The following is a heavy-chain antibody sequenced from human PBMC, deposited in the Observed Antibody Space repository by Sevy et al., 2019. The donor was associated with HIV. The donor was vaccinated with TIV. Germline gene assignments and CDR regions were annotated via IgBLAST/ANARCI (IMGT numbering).Heavy chain of an antibody. V-gene: IGHV4-59*01. J-gene: IGHJ4*02. Sequence: SETLSLTCTVSGASMNIYYWSWIRQPPGKGLEWIGYIYYSGTTNYNPSLKSRLTISIDTSKNQFSLKLSSVTAADTAAYYCARVGFNWNGVDYWGQGTLVTVSS. D-gene: IGHD1-20*01. CDR2: IYYSGTT. CDR3: ARVGFNWNGVDY. CDR1: GASMNIYY.